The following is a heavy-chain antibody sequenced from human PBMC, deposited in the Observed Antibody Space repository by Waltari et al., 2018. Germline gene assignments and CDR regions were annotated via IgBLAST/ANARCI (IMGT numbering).Heavy chain of an antibody. D-gene: IGHD6-13*01. J-gene: IGHJ4*02. CDR2: IISSSSYI. V-gene: IGHV3-21*01. CDR3: ARDQADSSSWLGWSVY. Sequence: EVQLVESGGGLVKPGGSLRLSCAASGFTFSSYSMNWVRQAPGKGLEWVSSIISSSSYIYYADSVKGRFTISRDNAKNSLYLQMNSLRAEDTAVYYCARDQADSSSWLGWSVYWGQGTLVTVSS. CDR1: GFTFSSYS.